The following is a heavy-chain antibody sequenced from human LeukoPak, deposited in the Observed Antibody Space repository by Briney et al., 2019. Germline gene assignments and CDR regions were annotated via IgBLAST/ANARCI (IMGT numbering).Heavy chain of an antibody. Sequence: QPGGSLRLSCAASGFTFSSYAMSWVRQAPGKGLEWVAVISYDGSNKYYADSVKGRFTISRDNSKNTLYLQMNSLRAEDTAVYYCAKGQSDYGDFCLGDYWGQGTLVTVSS. J-gene: IGHJ4*02. CDR1: GFTFSSYA. D-gene: IGHD4-17*01. CDR2: ISYDGSNK. CDR3: AKGQSDYGDFCLGDY. V-gene: IGHV3-30*18.